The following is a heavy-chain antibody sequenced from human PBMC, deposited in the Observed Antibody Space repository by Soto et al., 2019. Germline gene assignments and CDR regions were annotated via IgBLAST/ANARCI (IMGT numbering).Heavy chain of an antibody. CDR2: IFPSDSDT. V-gene: IGHV5-51*01. J-gene: IGHJ5*02. Sequence: PXDSLTISCRTSGYKFTSYWIALVRQMTGKGLEWMGIIFPSDSDTRYSPSFQGQVTISADRSTSTVFLQWASLKASDTAVYFCARKDKSGYFNWFDPWGQGTLVTVS. D-gene: IGHD3-22*01. CDR1: GYKFTSYW. CDR3: ARKDKSGYFNWFDP.